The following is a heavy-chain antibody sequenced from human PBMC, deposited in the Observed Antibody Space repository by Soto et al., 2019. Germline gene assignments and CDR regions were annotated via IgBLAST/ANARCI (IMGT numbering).Heavy chain of an antibody. Sequence: LGESLKISCKGSGYSFSSYWVAWVRQMPGKGLEWMGIIYPGDSETKYSPSFQGQVTISADKSISTASLQWSSLKASDTAIYFCARQPDAGVAAPLDHWGQGTLVTVSS. J-gene: IGHJ4*02. D-gene: IGHD6-25*01. CDR3: ARQPDAGVAAPLDH. CDR1: GYSFSSYW. V-gene: IGHV5-51*01. CDR2: IYPGDSET.